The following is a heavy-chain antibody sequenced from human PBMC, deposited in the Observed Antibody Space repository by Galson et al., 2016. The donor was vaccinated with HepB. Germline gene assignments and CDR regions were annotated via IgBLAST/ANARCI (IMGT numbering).Heavy chain of an antibody. CDR3: ARGPYRRSSFYYGMDV. Sequence: SLRLSCAVSGFTFSTFWMSWVRQAPGKGLEWVANIKQDGSEIFYMDSVKGRFTISRDNAKDSLYLQMNSLRAEDTAVYYCARGPYRRSSFYYGMDVWGQGTTVTVSS. CDR1: GFTFSTFW. J-gene: IGHJ6*02. CDR2: IKQDGSEI. D-gene: IGHD3-10*01. V-gene: IGHV3-7*01.